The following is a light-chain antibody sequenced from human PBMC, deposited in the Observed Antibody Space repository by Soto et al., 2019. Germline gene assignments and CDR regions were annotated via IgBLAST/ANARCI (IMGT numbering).Light chain of an antibody. Sequence: EMVLTKSPGTLSLSPGERATLSCRASQSVSSTYLAWYQQKPGQAPRLLIYGASSGATGIPDRFSGSGSGTDFTLTTSRLEPEDLAVYYCYLDGRSRRYTFGQGTKLEIK. V-gene: IGKV3-20*01. CDR3: YLDGRSRRYT. CDR1: QSVSSTY. J-gene: IGKJ2*01. CDR2: GAS.